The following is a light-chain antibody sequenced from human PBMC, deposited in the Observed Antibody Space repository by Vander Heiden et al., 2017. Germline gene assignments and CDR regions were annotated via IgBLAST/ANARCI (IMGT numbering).Light chain of an antibody. CDR1: RPYIGNTY. CDR2: DKD. J-gene: IGLJ2*01. Sequence: QSVSPPPPSLSAAPGQPVTLPCPGSRPYIGNTYVYSYQPFPGKAPTPVMIDKDKRPSGIPDRCSSYTSGASATRATNGVQTGDEADDSCGTSDSSLSALIFGGGTTMTVL. V-gene: IGLV1-51*01. CDR3: GTSDSSLSALI.